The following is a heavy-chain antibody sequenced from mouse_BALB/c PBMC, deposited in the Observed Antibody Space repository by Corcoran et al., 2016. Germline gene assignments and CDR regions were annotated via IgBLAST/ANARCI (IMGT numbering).Heavy chain of an antibody. CDR1: GYSITSGYY. V-gene: IGHV3-6*02. J-gene: IGHJ3*01. CDR2: ISYYGSN. CDR3: ARKHTGFAY. Sequence: DVQLQESGPGLVKPSQSLSLTCSVTGYSITSGYYWNWIRQFPGNKLEWMGYISYYGSNNYNPSLKNRISITRDTSKNQFFLKLNSVTTEDTATYYCARKHTGFAYLGQGTLVTVSA.